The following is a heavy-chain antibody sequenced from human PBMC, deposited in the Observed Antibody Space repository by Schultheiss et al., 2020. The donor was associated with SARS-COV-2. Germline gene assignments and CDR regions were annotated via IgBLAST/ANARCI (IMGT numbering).Heavy chain of an antibody. Sequence: GSLRLSCAVSSYSISSDYYWGWIRQPPGKGLEWIGSIHHSGSTYYKPSLKSRVTMSVDTSKNQFSLKLTSVTAADTAVYYCARSVWSSGWSYFDYWGQGTLVTVSS. J-gene: IGHJ4*02. V-gene: IGHV4-38-2*01. CDR1: SYSISSDYY. CDR2: IHHSGST. D-gene: IGHD6-19*01. CDR3: ARSVWSSGWSYFDY.